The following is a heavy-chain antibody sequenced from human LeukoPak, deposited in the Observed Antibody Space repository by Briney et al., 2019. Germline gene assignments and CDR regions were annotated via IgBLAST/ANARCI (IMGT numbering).Heavy chain of an antibody. V-gene: IGHV3-23*01. D-gene: IGHD6-19*01. Sequence: GGSLRLSCATSGFTFNNYAMSWVRQAPGKGLEWVSVVSGRDTYYADSVKGRFTISRDNSKNTLYLQMNSLRAEDTAVYYCAKEARSGFYYFDYWGQGTLVTVPS. CDR3: AKEARSGFYYFDY. J-gene: IGHJ4*02. CDR1: GFTFNNYA. CDR2: VSGRDT.